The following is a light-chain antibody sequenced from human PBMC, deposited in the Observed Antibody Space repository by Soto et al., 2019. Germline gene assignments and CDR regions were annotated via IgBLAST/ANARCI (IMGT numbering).Light chain of an antibody. J-gene: IGKJ1*01. V-gene: IGKV3-20*01. CDR2: GAS. CDR1: QSVSSSY. CDR3: QQYGSSTPWT. Sequence: EIVLTQSPGTLSLSPGERATLSCRASQSVSSSYLAWYQQKPGQAPRLLIYGASSRATGIPDRFSGSGSGTDFPLTISRLEPEDCAVYYCQQYGSSTPWTFGQGTKGEIK.